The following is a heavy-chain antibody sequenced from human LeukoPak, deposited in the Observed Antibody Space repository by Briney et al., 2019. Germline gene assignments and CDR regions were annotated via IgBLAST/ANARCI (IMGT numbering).Heavy chain of an antibody. Sequence: PGGSLRLSCAASGFAFSSYWVHWVRQAPGKGLAWVSRINSDGSSATYADSVKGRFTISRDNARNTLYLQMNSLRAEDTAVYYRTRGDPTMAPDYWGQGTLITVSS. CDR1: GFAFSSYW. D-gene: IGHD5-18*01. CDR2: INSDGSSA. J-gene: IGHJ4*02. CDR3: TRGDPTMAPDY. V-gene: IGHV3-74*01.